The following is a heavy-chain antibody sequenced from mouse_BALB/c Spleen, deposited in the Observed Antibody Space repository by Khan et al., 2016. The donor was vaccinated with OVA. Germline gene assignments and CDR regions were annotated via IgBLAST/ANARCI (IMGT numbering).Heavy chain of an antibody. D-gene: IGHD1-1*01. J-gene: IGHJ3*01. Sequence: VQLQQSGPELMKPGASVKISCKSSGYSFTSYYIHWVKQSHGKTLEWIGYIDPFNGGSTSNQKFKGKATLTVDTSSSTAYMYLSSLTSEDSAVYYCARHGSTSWFAYWGQGTLVTVSA. CDR3: ARHGSTSWFAY. V-gene: IGHV1-31*01. CDR1: GYSFTSYY. CDR2: IDPFNGGS.